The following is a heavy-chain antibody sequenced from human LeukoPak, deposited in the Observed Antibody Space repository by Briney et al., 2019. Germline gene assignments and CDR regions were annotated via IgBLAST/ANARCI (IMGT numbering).Heavy chain of an antibody. CDR3: ARGGSDTAMVSPYYYYMDV. CDR1: GGSFSGSY. J-gene: IGHJ6*03. CDR2: MYYSGST. Sequence: SETLSLTCAVYGGSFSGSYWSWIRQPPGKGLEWIGYMYYSGSTNHNPSLKGRVTISVDTSKNQFSLKLSSVTAADTAVYYCARGGSDTAMVSPYYYYMDVWGKGTTVTVSS. D-gene: IGHD5-18*01. V-gene: IGHV4-59*08.